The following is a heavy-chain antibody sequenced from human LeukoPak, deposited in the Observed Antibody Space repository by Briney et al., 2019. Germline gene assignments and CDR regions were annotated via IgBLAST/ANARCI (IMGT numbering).Heavy chain of an antibody. CDR3: ARVITMVRGVISYGMDV. V-gene: IGHV4-59*01. CDR1: GGSISSYY. J-gene: IGHJ6*02. CDR2: IYCSGST. Sequence: SETLSLTCTVSGGSISSYYWSWIRQPPGKGLEWIGYIYCSGSTNYNPSLKSRVTISVDTSKNQFSLKLSSVTAADTAVYYCARVITMVRGVISYGMDVWGQGTTVTVSS. D-gene: IGHD3-10*01.